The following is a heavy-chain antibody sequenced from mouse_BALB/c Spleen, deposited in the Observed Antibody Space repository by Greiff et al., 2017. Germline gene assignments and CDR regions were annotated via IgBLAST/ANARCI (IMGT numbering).Heavy chain of an antibody. CDR3: ARHRAYYFDY. Sequence: EVMLVESGGGLVKLGGSLKLSCAASGFTFSSYYMSWVRQTPEKRLELVAAINSNGGSTYYPDTVKGRFTISRDNAKNTLYLQMSSLKSEDTALYYCARHRAYYFDYWGQGTTLTVSS. V-gene: IGHV5-6-2*01. D-gene: IGHD3-3*01. CDR2: INSNGGST. J-gene: IGHJ2*01. CDR1: GFTFSSYY.